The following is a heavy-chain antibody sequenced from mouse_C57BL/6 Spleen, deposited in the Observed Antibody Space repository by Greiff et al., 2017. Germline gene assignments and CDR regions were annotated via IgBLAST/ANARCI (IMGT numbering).Heavy chain of an antibody. D-gene: IGHD2-5*01. CDR2: IDPENGDT. Sequence: EVQLVESGAELVRPGASVKLSCTASGFNIKDDYMHWVKQRPEQGLEWIGWIDPENGDTEYASKFQGKATITADTSSNTAYLQLSSLTSEDTAVYYCTPYYSNYLGFAYWGQGTLVTVSA. CDR3: TPYYSNYLGFAY. J-gene: IGHJ3*01. CDR1: GFNIKDDY. V-gene: IGHV14-4*01.